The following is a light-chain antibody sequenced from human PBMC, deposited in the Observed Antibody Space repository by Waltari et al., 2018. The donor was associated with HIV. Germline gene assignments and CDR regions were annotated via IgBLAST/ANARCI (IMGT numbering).Light chain of an antibody. Sequence: EIVMTQSPATLSVSPGERATLSCRASQSVGSDLAGYQQKPGQAPRLVIYGASTRATGIPARFSGSGSGTEFTLTISSLQSADFAVYYCQQYYNWLPYTFGQGTKLEIK. CDR3: QQYYNWLPYT. V-gene: IGKV3-15*01. J-gene: IGKJ2*01. CDR2: GAS. CDR1: QSVGSD.